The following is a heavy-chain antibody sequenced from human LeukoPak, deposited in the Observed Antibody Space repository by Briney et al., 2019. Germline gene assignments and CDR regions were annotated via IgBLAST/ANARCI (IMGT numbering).Heavy chain of an antibody. J-gene: IGHJ5*02. CDR1: GDSVSNNSAV. CDR3: ARDEDGYNYGFDP. CDR2: TYYRSKWYN. D-gene: IGHD5-24*01. V-gene: IGHV6-1*01. Sequence: SQTLSLTCAISGDSVSNNSAVWNWIRQSPSRGLEWLGRTYYRSKWYNDYGASVKSRITVNPDTSENQFSLQLNSVTPEDTAVHYCARDEDGYNYGFDPWGQGTLVTVSS.